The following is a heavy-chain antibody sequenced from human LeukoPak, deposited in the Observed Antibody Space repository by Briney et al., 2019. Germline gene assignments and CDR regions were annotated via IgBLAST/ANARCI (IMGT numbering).Heavy chain of an antibody. Sequence: GGSLRLSCAASGFTFSSYWMSWVRQAPGKGLEWVANMKQDGSEKYYVDSVKGRFTISRDNAKNSLYLQMNSLRAEDTAVYYCARANPGRGHYYYYYMDVWGKGTTVTVSS. D-gene: IGHD2-15*01. V-gene: IGHV3-7*01. CDR3: ARANPGRGHYYYYYMDV. CDR2: MKQDGSEK. J-gene: IGHJ6*03. CDR1: GFTFSSYW.